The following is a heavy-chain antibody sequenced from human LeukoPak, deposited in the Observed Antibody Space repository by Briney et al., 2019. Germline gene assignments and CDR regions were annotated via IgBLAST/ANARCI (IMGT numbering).Heavy chain of an antibody. D-gene: IGHD6-19*01. V-gene: IGHV3-7*01. J-gene: IGHJ4*02. CDR2: IKQDGNEK. CDR3: AREGGWQQWLWAHWA. CDR1: GFTFSSYW. Sequence: GGSLRLSCAASGFTFSSYWMSWVRQAPGKGLEWVANIKQDGNEKYYVDSVKGRFTISRDNAKNSLYLQMNSLRAEDTAVYYCAREGGWQQWLWAHWAGGQGTLVTVSS.